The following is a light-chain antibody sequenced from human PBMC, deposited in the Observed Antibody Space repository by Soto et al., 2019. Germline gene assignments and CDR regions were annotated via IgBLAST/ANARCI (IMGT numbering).Light chain of an antibody. CDR1: QSVSSSS. V-gene: IGKV3-20*01. CDR3: QQYGSSGT. J-gene: IGKJ1*01. Sequence: EIVLTQSPGTLSLSPGERATLSCRASQSVSSSSLAWYQQKRGQAPRLLIHDASSRATGIPDRFSGSGSGTNFTLTVSRLEPEDFAVYYCQQYGSSGTFGQGTKVDI. CDR2: DAS.